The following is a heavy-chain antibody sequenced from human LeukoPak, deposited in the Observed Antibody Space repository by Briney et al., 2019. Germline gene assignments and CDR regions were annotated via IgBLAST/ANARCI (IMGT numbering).Heavy chain of an antibody. J-gene: IGHJ4*02. Sequence: PSETLSLTCTASGGSISSGDYYWSWIRQPPGKGLEWIGSIYYSGSTYCNPSLKSRVTISVDTPKNQFSLNLSSVTAADTAVYYCARAIYDSSGYYRNFDYWGQGTLVTVSS. CDR2: IYYSGST. CDR1: GGSISSGDYY. D-gene: IGHD3-22*01. V-gene: IGHV4-30-4*01. CDR3: ARAIYDSSGYYRNFDY.